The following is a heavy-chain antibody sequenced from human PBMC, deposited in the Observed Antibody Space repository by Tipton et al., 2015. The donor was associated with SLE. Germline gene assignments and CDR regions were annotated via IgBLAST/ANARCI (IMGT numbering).Heavy chain of an antibody. CDR1: GGSISSGSYD. D-gene: IGHD5-24*01. J-gene: IGHJ5*02. CDR2: IYTSGRT. V-gene: IGHV4-61*02. CDR3: ARALNNGWRLGDRFDP. Sequence: TLSLTCTVSGGSISSGSYDGRRIRQPAGKGLEWIGRIYTSGRTNYNPSLKSRVTMSVDTSKNQFSLHLSSVTAADTAVYYCARALNNGWRLGDRFDPWGQGTLVTVSS.